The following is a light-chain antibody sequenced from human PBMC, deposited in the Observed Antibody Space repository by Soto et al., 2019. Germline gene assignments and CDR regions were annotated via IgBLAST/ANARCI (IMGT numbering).Light chain of an antibody. CDR1: SSDVGAYNF. CDR3: HSYTSSSHRV. CDR2: EVS. V-gene: IGLV2-14*01. J-gene: IGLJ1*01. Sequence: QSVLTQPASVSGSPGQSITISCTGTSSDVGAYNFVSWYQQHPGKATKLIIYEVSNRPSGVSNRFSGSKSGNAASLTISGLQAEDEADYYCHSYTSSSHRVFGTGTKLTAL.